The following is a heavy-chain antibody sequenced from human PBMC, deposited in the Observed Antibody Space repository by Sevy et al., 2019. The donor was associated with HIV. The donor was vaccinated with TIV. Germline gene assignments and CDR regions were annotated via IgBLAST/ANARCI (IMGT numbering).Heavy chain of an antibody. Sequence: GGSLRLSCAASRFTFNSYAMYWVRRAPGKGLEWVADRSYDGSFKNYADSVKGRFTISRDNSKNTLYLQMNSLRREDTAIYYCARDAAEAPYGSTWFSNWLDPWGQGTLVTVSS. J-gene: IGHJ5*02. CDR1: RFTFNSYA. CDR2: RSYDGSFK. CDR3: ARDAAEAPYGSTWFSNWLDP. D-gene: IGHD6-13*01. V-gene: IGHV3-30*04.